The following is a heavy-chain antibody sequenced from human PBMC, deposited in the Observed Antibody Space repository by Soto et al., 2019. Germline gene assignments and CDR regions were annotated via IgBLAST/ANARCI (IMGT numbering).Heavy chain of an antibody. CDR3: ACTRGCQHDFFSAYFY. CDR1: GDSIATAGYY. CDR2: IHYPGAT. V-gene: IGHV4-31*11. Sequence: SETLSLTCAVSGDSIATAGYYWSWVRQSPXKGLEWLGYIHYPGATHHNPSLKSRLALSVDTSKNHFSLNLTSLTPANTAVYYCACTRGCQHDFFSAYFYWGQGVQVTVSS. D-gene: IGHD3-16*01. J-gene: IGHJ4*02.